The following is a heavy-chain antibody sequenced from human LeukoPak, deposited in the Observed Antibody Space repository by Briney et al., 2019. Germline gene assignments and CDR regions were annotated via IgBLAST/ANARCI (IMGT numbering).Heavy chain of an antibody. CDR1: GFTFSDYY. CDR3: ASGDLAGGWSSHY. V-gene: IGHV3-11*06. CDR2: ISSSSSYT. Sequence: GGSLRLSCAASGFTFSDYYMSWIRQAPGKGLEWVSYISSSSSYTNYADSVKGRFTISGDNAKNSLYLQMNSLRAEDTAVYYCASGDLAGGWSSHYWGQGTLVTVSS. D-gene: IGHD6-19*01. J-gene: IGHJ4*02.